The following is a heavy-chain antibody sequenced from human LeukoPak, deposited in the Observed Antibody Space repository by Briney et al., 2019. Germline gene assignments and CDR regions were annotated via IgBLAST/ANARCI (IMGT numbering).Heavy chain of an antibody. J-gene: IGHJ3*02. CDR1: GFTFSSYA. V-gene: IGHV3-64*01. Sequence: GGSLRLSCSASGFTFSSYAMHWVRQAPGKGLEYVSAISSSGGSTYYANSVKGRFTISRDNSKNTLYLQMGSLRAEDMAVYYCARSRAGDEVVPDAFDIWGQGTMVTVSS. CDR2: ISSSGGST. CDR3: ARSRAGDEVVPDAFDI. D-gene: IGHD2-15*01.